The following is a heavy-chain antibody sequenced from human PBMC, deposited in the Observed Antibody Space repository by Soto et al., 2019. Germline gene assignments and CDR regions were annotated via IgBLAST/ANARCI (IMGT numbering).Heavy chain of an antibody. D-gene: IGHD3-22*01. CDR1: GFTFSSYA. CDR2: ISYDGSNK. CDR3: AIDEDCDSGGGGFDY. J-gene: IGHJ4*02. Sequence: QVQLVESGGGVVQPGRSLRLSCAASGFTFSSYAMHWVRQAPGKGLEWVAVISYDGSNKYYADSVKGRFTISRDNSKNPRDLQMNSLRVEDTAVYYCAIDEDCDSGGGGFDYWGQGTLVTVSS. V-gene: IGHV3-30-3*01.